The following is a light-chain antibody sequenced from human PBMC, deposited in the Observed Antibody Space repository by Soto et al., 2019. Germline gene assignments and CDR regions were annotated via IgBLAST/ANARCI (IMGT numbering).Light chain of an antibody. J-gene: IGKJ4*01. V-gene: IGKV2D-29*02. Sequence: DIVMTQTPLSLSVTPGQPASISCKSSQSLLHSDGKTYLYWYLQKPGQSPQLRIYEISNQCSGVPDRFSGSGSGTDFTLKISRVEAEDVGVYYCMQSIQLPLTFGGGTKVEIK. CDR2: EIS. CDR3: MQSIQLPLT. CDR1: QSLLHSDGKTY.